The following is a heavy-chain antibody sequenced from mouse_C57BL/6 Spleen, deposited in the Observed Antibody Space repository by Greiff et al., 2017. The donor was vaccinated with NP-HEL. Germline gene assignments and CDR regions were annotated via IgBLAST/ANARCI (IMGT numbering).Heavy chain of an antibody. J-gene: IGHJ4*01. CDR3: AREGDSYYYAMDY. CDR1: GYTFTSYT. V-gene: IGHV1-4*01. CDR2: INPSSGYT. Sequence: QVQLKESGAELARPGASVKMSCKASGYTFTSYTMHWVNQRPGQGLEWIGYINPSSGYTKYNQKFKDKATLTADKSSSTAYMQLSSLTSEDSAVYYCAREGDSYYYAMDYWGQGTSVTVSS.